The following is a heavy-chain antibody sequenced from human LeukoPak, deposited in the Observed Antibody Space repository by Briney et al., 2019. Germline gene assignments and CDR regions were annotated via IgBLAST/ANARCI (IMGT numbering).Heavy chain of an antibody. D-gene: IGHD2-2*01. CDR1: GGSFSGYY. J-gene: IGHJ4*02. CDR2: INHSGST. V-gene: IGHV4-34*01. CDR3: ARWGGSSTSCSCFDY. Sequence: SETLSLTCAVYGGSFSGYYWSWIRQPPGKGLKWIGEINHSGSTNYNPSLKSRVTISVDTSKNQFSLKLSSVTAADTAVYYCARWGGSSTSCSCFDYWGQGTLVTVSS.